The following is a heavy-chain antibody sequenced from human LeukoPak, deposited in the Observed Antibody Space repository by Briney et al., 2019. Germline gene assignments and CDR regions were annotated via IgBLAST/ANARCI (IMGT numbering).Heavy chain of an antibody. CDR2: IYSSGST. V-gene: IGHV4-61*02. D-gene: IGHD2-15*01. CDR3: ASFYCSGGSCHQYFSYYYMDV. Sequence: SETLSLTCTVSGGSITSVSYSWSWIRQPAGKGLEWIGRIYSSGSTNYNPSLKSRVTISVDTSKNQFSLKLNSVTAADTAVYYCASFYCSGGSCHQYFSYYYMDVWGKGTTVTISS. CDR1: GGSITSVSYS. J-gene: IGHJ6*03.